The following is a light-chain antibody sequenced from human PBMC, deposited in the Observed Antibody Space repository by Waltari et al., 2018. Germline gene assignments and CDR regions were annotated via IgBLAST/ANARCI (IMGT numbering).Light chain of an antibody. CDR2: LNSDGSH. V-gene: IGLV4-69*01. CDR3: QTWGAGFQI. CDR1: SGHSSYSSYS. J-gene: IGLJ2*01. Sequence: QLVLTQSPSASASLGDSVKLTCTLSSGHSSYSSYSIAWHQQQPGKGPRFLMKLNSDGSHKRWDGIPDRFSGSSSGAERYLTISSLQSADEADYYCQTWGAGFQIVGGGTKLAVL.